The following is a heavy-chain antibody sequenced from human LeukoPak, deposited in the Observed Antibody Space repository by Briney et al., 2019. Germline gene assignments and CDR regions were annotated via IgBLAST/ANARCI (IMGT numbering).Heavy chain of an antibody. CDR2: INPSSGSA. CDR3: ARVGATVVTPMTFDY. Sequence: ASVKVSCKASGYTFTRYYMHWVRQAPGQGLEWMGIINPSSGSARYAQKFQGRVTMTRDTSTSTVYMEVSSLRSEDTAVYYCARVGATVVTPMTFDYWGQGTLVTVSS. J-gene: IGHJ4*02. D-gene: IGHD4-23*01. V-gene: IGHV1-46*01. CDR1: GYTFTRYY.